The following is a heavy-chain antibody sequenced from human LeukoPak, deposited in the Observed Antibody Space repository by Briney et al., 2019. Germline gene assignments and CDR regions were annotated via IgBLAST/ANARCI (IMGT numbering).Heavy chain of an antibody. D-gene: IGHD3-22*01. V-gene: IGHV5-51*01. CDR3: ARQGWYYDSSGYYEDY. CDR2: IYPGDSDT. CDR1: GYSFTSYW. Sequence: GESLKISCKGSGYSFTSYWIGWVRQMPGKGLEWMGIIYPGDSDTRYSPSFQGQVTISADKSISTAYLQWSSLKASDTAMYYCARQGWYYDSSGYYEDYWGQGTLVTVSS. J-gene: IGHJ4*02.